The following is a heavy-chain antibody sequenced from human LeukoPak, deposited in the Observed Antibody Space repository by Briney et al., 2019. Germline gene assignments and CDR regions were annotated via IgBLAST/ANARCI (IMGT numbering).Heavy chain of an antibody. CDR1: GYSISSGYY. CDR2: IYHSGST. D-gene: IGHD6-13*01. J-gene: IGHJ4*02. Sequence: SETLSLTCTVSGYSISSGYYWGWIGQPPGKGLEWIGSIYHSGSTYYNPSLKSRVTISVDTSKNQFSLKLSSVTAADTAVYYCASALPFQLVHWGQGTLVTVSS. V-gene: IGHV4-38-2*02. CDR3: ASALPFQLVH.